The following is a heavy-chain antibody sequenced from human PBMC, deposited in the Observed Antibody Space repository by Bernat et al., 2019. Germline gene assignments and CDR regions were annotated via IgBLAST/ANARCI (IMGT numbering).Heavy chain of an antibody. CDR2: INIGNGDR. J-gene: IGHJ4*02. CDR1: GYTFTTYA. Sequence: QVQLVQSGAEVKKPGASVKLSCKASGYTFTTYAIHWVRQAPGQRFEWRGWINIGNGDRKYSQNFQGRVTINSDTSANIAYLELRGLRSEDTALYYCAREQSPSGDSCYSVWGQGTLVTVSS. D-gene: IGHD2-15*01. CDR3: AREQSPSGDSCYSV. V-gene: IGHV1-3*04.